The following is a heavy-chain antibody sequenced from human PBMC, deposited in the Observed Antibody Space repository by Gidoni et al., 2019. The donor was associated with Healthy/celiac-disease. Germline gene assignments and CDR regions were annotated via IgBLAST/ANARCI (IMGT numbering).Heavy chain of an antibody. D-gene: IGHD3-22*01. Sequence: QITLKESGPTLVKPTQTLTLTCTFSGSALSTSGEGVGWIRQPPGKALESLALIEWDDDKCYSPSLKSRLPITQDTSRTQVVLTMTNVYPVDTATYYCAHRQRDHYDASSAPLYYFVSWGQGTLVTVSS. CDR3: AHRQRDHYDASSAPLYYFVS. CDR2: IEWDDDK. CDR1: GSALSTSGEG. J-gene: IGHJ4*02. V-gene: IGHV2-5*02.